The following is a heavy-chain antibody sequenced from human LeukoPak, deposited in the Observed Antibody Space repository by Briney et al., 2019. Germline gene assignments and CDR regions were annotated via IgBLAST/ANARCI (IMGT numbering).Heavy chain of an antibody. Sequence: SGTLSLTCTVSGGSISSSSYYWGWIRQPPGKGLEWIGSIYYSGSTNYNPSLKSRVTMSVDTSKNQFSLKLSSVTAADTAVYYCARDYGPSYFDYWGQGTLVTVSS. V-gene: IGHV4-39*07. J-gene: IGHJ4*02. CDR1: GGSISSSSYY. CDR3: ARDYGPSYFDY. D-gene: IGHD3-10*01. CDR2: IYYSGST.